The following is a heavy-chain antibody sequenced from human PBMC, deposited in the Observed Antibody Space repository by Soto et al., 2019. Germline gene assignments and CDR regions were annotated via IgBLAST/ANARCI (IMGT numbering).Heavy chain of an antibody. Sequence: QVQLQESGPGLVKPSQTLSLTCSVSGASINTGGFYWSWVRQYPGKGLDWIGYGSHTGSRYLNPSLRSRISISLDTPTNQFSLRLTSVTAADTAVYYCARVKVTTESFDSWGQGSLVTVSS. D-gene: IGHD4-17*01. CDR3: ARVKVTTESFDS. V-gene: IGHV4-31*03. CDR1: GASINTGGFY. J-gene: IGHJ4*02. CDR2: GSHTGSR.